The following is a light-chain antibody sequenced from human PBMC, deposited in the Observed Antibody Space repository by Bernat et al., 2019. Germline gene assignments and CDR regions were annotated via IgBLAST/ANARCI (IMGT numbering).Light chain of an antibody. V-gene: IGKV1-16*01. CDR1: QGISNY. CDR3: QQHKSYTLT. CDR2: YAS. Sequence: NTVTITCRASQGISNYLACYQHKPGKAPKPLIYYASNLESGVPSRFIGSGSGTDFTLNISSLQTEDFATYYCQQHKSYTLTVGGGTKGEIK. J-gene: IGKJ4*01.